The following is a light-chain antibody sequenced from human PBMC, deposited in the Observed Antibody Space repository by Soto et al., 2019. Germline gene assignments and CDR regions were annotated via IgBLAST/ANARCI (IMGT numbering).Light chain of an antibody. CDR2: GAS. Sequence: EIVLTQSPGTLSLSPGERATLSCRASQSVSSSYLAWYQQKPGLAPRLLMYGASSRATGIPDWFIGSGSGTDFTLTISRLEPEDLAVYYCQQYGSSPGTVGQGTNVEIK. CDR1: QSVSSSY. CDR3: QQYGSSPGT. V-gene: IGKV3-20*01. J-gene: IGKJ1*01.